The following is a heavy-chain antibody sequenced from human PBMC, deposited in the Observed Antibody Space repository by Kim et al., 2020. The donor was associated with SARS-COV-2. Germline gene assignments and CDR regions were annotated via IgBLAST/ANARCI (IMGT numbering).Heavy chain of an antibody. Sequence: GESLKISCKASGYRFTHYWIGWVRQMPGRGLEWMGVIYPGDSDTKYGPSFQGRFTISADKSLNTAYLQWSSLGASDNGIYYCARHVSGWPAHIDFWGQGTLVTASS. CDR2: IYPGDSDT. J-gene: IGHJ4*02. D-gene: IGHD6-19*01. CDR3: ARHVSGWPAHIDF. CDR1: GYRFTHYW. V-gene: IGHV5-51*01.